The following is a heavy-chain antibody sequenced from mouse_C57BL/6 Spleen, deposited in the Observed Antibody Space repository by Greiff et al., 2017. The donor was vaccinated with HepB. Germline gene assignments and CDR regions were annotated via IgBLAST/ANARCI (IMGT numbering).Heavy chain of an antibody. D-gene: IGHD2-4*01. CDR3: ARHTMITTAKAWFAY. CDR2: ISSGGSYT. J-gene: IGHJ3*01. Sequence: EVHLVESGGDLVKPGGSLKLSCAASGFTFSSYGMSWVRQTPDKRLEWVATISSGGSYTYYPDSVKGRFTISRDNAKNTLYLQMSSLKSEDTAMYYCARHTMITTAKAWFAYWGQGTLVTVSA. V-gene: IGHV5-6*01. CDR1: GFTFSSYG.